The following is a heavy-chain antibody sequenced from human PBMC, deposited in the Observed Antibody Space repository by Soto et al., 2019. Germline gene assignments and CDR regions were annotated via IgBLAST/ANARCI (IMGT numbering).Heavy chain of an antibody. CDR2: IWYDGSNK. J-gene: IGHJ3*02. CDR3: ARDLFYYGSGSYSKEDAFDI. CDR1: GFTFSSYG. Sequence: GGSLRLSCAASGFTFSSYGMHWVRQAPGKGLEWVAVIWYDGSNKYYADSVKGRFTISRDNSKNTLYLQMNSLRAEDTAVYYCARDLFYYGSGSYSKEDAFDIWGQGTMVTVSS. V-gene: IGHV3-33*01. D-gene: IGHD3-10*01.